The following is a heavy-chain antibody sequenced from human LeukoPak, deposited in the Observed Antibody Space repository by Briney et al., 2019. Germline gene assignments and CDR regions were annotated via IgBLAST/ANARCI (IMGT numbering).Heavy chain of an antibody. CDR3: VRASYHYDF. CDR2: ISGDGSST. J-gene: IGHJ4*02. Sequence: AGGSLRLSCAASGFTFSSHSMYWVRQAPGKGLVWVSRISGDGSSTNYADSVKGRFITSRDNAKNTQYLQMDSLRAEDTALYYCVRASYHYDFWGQGTLVTVSS. V-gene: IGHV3-74*01. CDR1: GFTFSSHS.